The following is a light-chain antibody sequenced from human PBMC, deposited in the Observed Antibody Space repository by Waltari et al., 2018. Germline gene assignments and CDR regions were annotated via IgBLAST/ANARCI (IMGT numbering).Light chain of an antibody. CDR2: LAS. V-gene: IGKV1-5*03. CDR3: QQYLSFSRP. CDR1: HNILTY. Sequence: DIQMTQSPSTLSASVGDRITITFRASHNILTYLAWYQQNPGKAPKLLLSLASTLESGVPSRFSGGGSGAEFSLTISSLQPDDFATYYCQQYLSFSRPFGQGPKVEIK. J-gene: IGKJ1*01.